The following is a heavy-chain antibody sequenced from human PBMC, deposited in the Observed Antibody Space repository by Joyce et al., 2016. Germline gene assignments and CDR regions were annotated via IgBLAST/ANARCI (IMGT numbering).Heavy chain of an antibody. V-gene: IGHV5-51*01. J-gene: IGHJ4*02. CDR1: GDNFNSYW. Sequence: EVQLVQSGAEVKKPGESLKISCKVSGDNFNSYWIGWVRQMPGNGLGGMRLIYPNDSDTRYSPSFQGQVTISADKSISTAYLQWSSLKASDTAIYYCARPFISSGADDWGQGTLVTVSS. D-gene: IGHD6-19*01. CDR3: ARPFISSGADD. CDR2: IYPNDSDT.